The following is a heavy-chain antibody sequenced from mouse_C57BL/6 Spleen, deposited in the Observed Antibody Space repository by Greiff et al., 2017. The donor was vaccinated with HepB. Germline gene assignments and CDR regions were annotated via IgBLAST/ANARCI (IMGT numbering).Heavy chain of an antibody. CDR2: INPSTGGT. J-gene: IGHJ2*01. CDR1: GYSFTGYY. CDR3: AREGSSGYSDY. D-gene: IGHD3-2*02. Sequence: VQLKESGPELVKPGASVKISCKASGYSFTGYYMNWVKQSPEKSLEWIGEINPSTGGTTYNQKFKAKATLTVDKSSSTAYMQLKSLTSEDSAVYYCAREGSSGYSDYWGQGTTLTVSS. V-gene: IGHV1-42*01.